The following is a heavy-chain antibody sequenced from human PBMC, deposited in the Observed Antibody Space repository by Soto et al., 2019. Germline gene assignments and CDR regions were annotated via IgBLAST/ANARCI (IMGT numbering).Heavy chain of an antibody. D-gene: IGHD2-15*01. CDR3: ARLQYTVVTALDI. CDR1: GGSISSSSYY. V-gene: IGHV4-39*07. Sequence: PSETLSLTCTVSGGSISSSSYYWGWIRQPPGKGLEWIGSIYYSGSTYYNPSLKSRVTISVDTSKNQFSLKLSSVTAADTAVYYCARLQYTVVTALDIWGQGTMVTVSS. CDR2: IYYSGST. J-gene: IGHJ3*02.